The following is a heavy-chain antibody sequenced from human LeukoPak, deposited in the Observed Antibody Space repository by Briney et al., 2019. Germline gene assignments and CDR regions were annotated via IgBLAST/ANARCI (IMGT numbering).Heavy chain of an antibody. CDR2: TYYRSTWYN. V-gene: IGHV6-1*01. D-gene: IGHD2-2*01. Sequence: SQTLSLTCAISGDSVSSNSVTWNWIRQSPSRGLEWLGRTYYRSTWYNDYAVSVRGRITVNPDTSKNQFSLHLNPVTPEDTAVYYCARRLTQYDCFDPWGQGILVTVSS. J-gene: IGHJ5*02. CDR3: ARRLTQYDCFDP. CDR1: GDSVSSNSVT.